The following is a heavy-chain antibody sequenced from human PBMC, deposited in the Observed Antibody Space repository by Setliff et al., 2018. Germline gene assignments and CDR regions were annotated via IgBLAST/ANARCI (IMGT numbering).Heavy chain of an antibody. V-gene: IGHV4-30-2*01. CDR1: GGPIGSGTYS. Sequence: PSETLSLTCDVSGGPIGSGTYSWSWIRQPPGKGLEWIGYIARSGGTYYNPSLKSRVTMSVDTSENRFSLNLTSVTAADTAVYYCARVADNWGQGTLVTVSS. CDR3: ARVADN. J-gene: IGHJ4*02. CDR2: IARSGGT.